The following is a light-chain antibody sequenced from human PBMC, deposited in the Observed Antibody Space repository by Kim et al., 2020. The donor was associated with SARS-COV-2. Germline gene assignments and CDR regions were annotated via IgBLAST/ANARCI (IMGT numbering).Light chain of an antibody. CDR2: AVS. Sequence: IRMTQSPSSFSASTGDRVTITCRASQDVGGFLAWYQQKPGRGPKLLLYAVSTLQSGVPSRFSGSGSGTDFTLTISRLQSEDFATYYCQQYYDYPFTLGQGTRLEIK. J-gene: IGKJ5*01. CDR3: QQYYDYPFT. CDR1: QDVGGF. V-gene: IGKV1-8*01.